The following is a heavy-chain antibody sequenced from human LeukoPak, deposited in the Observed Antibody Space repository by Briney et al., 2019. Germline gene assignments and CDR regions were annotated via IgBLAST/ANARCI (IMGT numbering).Heavy chain of an antibody. J-gene: IGHJ3*01. CDR2: ISSSSSYK. D-gene: IGHD3-10*01. Sequence: GGTLRLSCAASGFTFSSYSLNWVRQAPGKGLEWGSSISSSSSYKYYADSVKGRFTFPRDNAKNSLYLQMNSLRAGETAVYYCARDFMPGYYGSGYYWGEGTMVTVSS. CDR3: ARDFMPGYYGSGYY. CDR1: GFTFSSYS. V-gene: IGHV3-21*01.